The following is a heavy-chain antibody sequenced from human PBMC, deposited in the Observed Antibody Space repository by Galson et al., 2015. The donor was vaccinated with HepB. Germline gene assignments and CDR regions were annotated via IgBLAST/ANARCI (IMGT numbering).Heavy chain of an antibody. CDR1: GFTFSDYY. V-gene: IGHV3-11*06. Sequence: SLRLSCAASGFTFSDYYMSWIRQAPGKGLEWVSYISSSSSYINYADSVKGRFTISRDNAKNSLYLQMNSLRAEDTAVYYCARLYSGSSISRKVDYWGQGTLVTVSS. CDR3: ARLYSGSSISRKVDY. CDR2: ISSSSSYI. D-gene: IGHD1-26*01. J-gene: IGHJ4*02.